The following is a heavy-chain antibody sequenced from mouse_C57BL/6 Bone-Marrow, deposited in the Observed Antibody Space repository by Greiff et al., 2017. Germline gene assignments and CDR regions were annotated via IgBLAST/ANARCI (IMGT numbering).Heavy chain of an antibody. J-gene: IGHJ3*01. CDR2: IDPSDSET. D-gene: IGHD1-1*01. V-gene: IGHV1-52*01. CDR3: ARLVYYYGSSPSWFAY. CDR1: GYTFTSYW. Sequence: QVQLQQSGAELVRPGSSVKLSCKASGYTFTSYWMHWVKQRPIQGLEWIGNIDPSDSETHYNQKFKDKATLTVDKSSSTAYMQLSSLTSEDSAVYYCARLVYYYGSSPSWFAYWGQGTLVTVSA.